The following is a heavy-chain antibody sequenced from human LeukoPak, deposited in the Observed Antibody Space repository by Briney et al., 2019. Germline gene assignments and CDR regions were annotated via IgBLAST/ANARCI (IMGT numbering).Heavy chain of an antibody. J-gene: IGHJ4*02. D-gene: IGHD5-18*01. V-gene: IGHV3-48*04. CDR1: GFKFSSFS. CDR3: ARAIASYGDSAY. Sequence: PGGSLSLSCAASGFKFSSFSMGWVRQAPGKGLEWLSYITSTGSATYYADSLQGRFTISRDNAKNSLYLQINSLRADDTAVYYCARAIASYGDSAYWGQGTLVTVSS. CDR2: ITSTGSAT.